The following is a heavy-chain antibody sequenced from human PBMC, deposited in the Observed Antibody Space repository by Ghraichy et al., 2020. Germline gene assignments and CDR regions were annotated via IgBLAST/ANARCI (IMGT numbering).Heavy chain of an antibody. V-gene: IGHV3-15*01. CDR3: TKDVPFTGGGTMLY. CDR2: IRSHPDGGTT. J-gene: IGHJ4*02. D-gene: IGHD3-16*01. Sequence: GGSLRLSCAASGLTLSHAWMTWVRQGPGERLEWVGHIRSHPDGGTTDYAAAVKGRFTISRDDSKDTIYLQMDSLKTEDTALYYCTKDVPFTGGGTMLYWGQGTPVTVSS. CDR1: GLTLSHAW.